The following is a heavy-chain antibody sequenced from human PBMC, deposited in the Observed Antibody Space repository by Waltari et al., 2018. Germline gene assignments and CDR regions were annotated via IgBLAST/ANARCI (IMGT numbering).Heavy chain of an antibody. CDR2: IHSSGST. D-gene: IGHD4-4*01. J-gene: IGHJ4*02. Sequence: QVQLQESGPGLVKPSETLSLTCTVSDDSINQYYWSWIRQPAGKGLEWIGRIHSSGSTNLNPSLKSRVTMSIDTPNYQFSLKLSSVTAADAAVYYCARDTYSNYLYYFDSWGQGTLVTVSS. CDR1: DDSINQYY. V-gene: IGHV4-4*07. CDR3: ARDTYSNYLYYFDS.